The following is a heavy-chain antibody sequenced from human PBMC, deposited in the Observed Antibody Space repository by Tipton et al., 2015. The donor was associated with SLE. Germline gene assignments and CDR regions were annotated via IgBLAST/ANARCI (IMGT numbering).Heavy chain of an antibody. V-gene: IGHV4-59*12. J-gene: IGHJ6*03. D-gene: IGHD6-19*01. CDR1: GASIRTYY. CDR3: ARGLGAYSSGWRYYYYYMDV. Sequence: TLSLTCAVSGASIRTYYWSWLRQSPGKGLEWIGHMFHSGSTNYNPSLASRVTISIDKSKNQFSLRLSSVTAADTAVYYCARGLGAYSSGWRYYYYYMDVWGKGTTVTVSS. CDR2: MFHSGST.